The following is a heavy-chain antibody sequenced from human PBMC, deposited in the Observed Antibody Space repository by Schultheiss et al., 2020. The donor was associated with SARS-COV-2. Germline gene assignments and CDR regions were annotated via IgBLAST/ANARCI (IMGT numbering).Heavy chain of an antibody. CDR3: ARSLAAAGPYY. V-gene: IGHV4-4*02. D-gene: IGHD6-13*01. CDR2: IYHSGNT. Sequence: SETLSLTCAVSGVSISSSNWWSWVRQPPGKGLEWIGEIYHSGNTNYNPSLKSRVTISVDTSKNQFSLKLSSVTAADTAVYYCARSLAAAGPYYWGQGTLVTVSS. J-gene: IGHJ4*02. CDR1: GVSISSSNW.